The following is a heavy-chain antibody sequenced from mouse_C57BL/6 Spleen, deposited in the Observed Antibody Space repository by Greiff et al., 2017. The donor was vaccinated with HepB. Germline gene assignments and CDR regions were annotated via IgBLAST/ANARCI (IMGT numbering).Heavy chain of an antibody. CDR3: VRGDYDLDY. J-gene: IGHJ2*01. CDR1: GFSFNTYA. V-gene: IGHV10-1*01. Sequence: EVMLVESGGGLVQPKGSLKLSCAASGFSFNTYAMNWVRQAPGKGLEWVARIRSKSNNYATYYADSVKDRFTISRDDSESMLYLQMNNLKTEDTAMYYCVRGDYDLDYWGQGTTLTVSS. D-gene: IGHD2-4*01. CDR2: IRSKSNNYAT.